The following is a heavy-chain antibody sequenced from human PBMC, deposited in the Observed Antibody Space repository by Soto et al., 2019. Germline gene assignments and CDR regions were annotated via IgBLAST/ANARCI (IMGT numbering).Heavy chain of an antibody. J-gene: IGHJ3*02. CDR3: ARRVRGVNDAFDI. Sequence: SETLALTCTVSGGCISSYYWRWIRQPPGEGLEWIGYIYYSGSTYYNPSLKSRVTISVDTSKNQFSLKLSSVTAADTAVYYCARRVRGVNDAFDIWGQGTMVTVSS. CDR1: GGCISSYY. V-gene: IGHV4-59*12. D-gene: IGHD3-10*01. CDR2: IYYSGST.